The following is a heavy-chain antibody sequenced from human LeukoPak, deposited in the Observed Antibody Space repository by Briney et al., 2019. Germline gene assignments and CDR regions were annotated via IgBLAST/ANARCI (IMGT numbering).Heavy chain of an antibody. Sequence: GGSLRHSCAASGFTFSSYAMSWVRQAPGKGLEWVAAISGSGGSTYYADSVKGRFTISRDNSKNTLYLQMNSLRAEDTAVYYCAKLWVMITFGGVIDIEAPGSSGDYWGQGTLVTVSS. CDR3: AKLWVMITFGGVIDIEAPGSSGDY. CDR1: GFTFSSYA. J-gene: IGHJ4*02. V-gene: IGHV3-23*01. CDR2: ISGSGGST. D-gene: IGHD3-16*02.